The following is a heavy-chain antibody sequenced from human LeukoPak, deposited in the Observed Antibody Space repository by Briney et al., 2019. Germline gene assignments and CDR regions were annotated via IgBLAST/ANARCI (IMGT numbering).Heavy chain of an antibody. CDR1: GFAVSTNH. Sequence: GGSLRLSCAASGFAVSTNHMSWVRQAPGKGLEWVSVIYSGGDIYYADSVKGRFTISRDNSKNTLYLQIHSLRAEDTAVYYCARLLWGTWYFDLWGRGTLVTVSS. J-gene: IGHJ2*01. V-gene: IGHV3-53*01. CDR3: ARLLWGTWYFDL. CDR2: IYSGGDI. D-gene: IGHD7-27*01.